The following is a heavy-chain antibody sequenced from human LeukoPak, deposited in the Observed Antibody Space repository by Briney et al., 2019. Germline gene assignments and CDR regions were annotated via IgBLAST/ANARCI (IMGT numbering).Heavy chain of an antibody. CDR3: ARVVYSSSSGQNY. V-gene: IGHV3-7*01. CDR1: GFTFSSYW. J-gene: IGHJ4*02. D-gene: IGHD6-6*01. Sequence: GGSLRLSCAASGFTFSSYWMSWVRQAPGEGLEWVANIKQDGSEKYYVDSAKGRFTISRDNAKNSLYLQMNSLRAEDTAVYYCARVVYSSSSGQNYWGQGTLVTVSS. CDR2: IKQDGSEK.